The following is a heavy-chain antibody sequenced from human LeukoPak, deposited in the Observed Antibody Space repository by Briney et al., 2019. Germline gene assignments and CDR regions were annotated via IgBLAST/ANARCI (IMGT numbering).Heavy chain of an antibody. CDR3: ARGRTMPFDN. D-gene: IGHD2-2*01. V-gene: IGHV1-18*01. CDR1: GYTFNTYA. CDR2: VSAYSGAT. J-gene: IGHJ4*02. Sequence: ASVQVSCKASGYTFNTYAITWVRQAPGQRLEWMGWVSAYSGATTYAQEFQHRVTITTDTSTNTAYMELRSLRSADTAVYYCARGRTMPFDNWGQGTLVTVSS.